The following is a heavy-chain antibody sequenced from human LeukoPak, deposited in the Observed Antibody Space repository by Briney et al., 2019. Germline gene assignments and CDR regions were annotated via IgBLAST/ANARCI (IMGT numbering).Heavy chain of an antibody. Sequence: KPSETLSLTCSVSGDSIRSSSYYWGWIRQPPGKGLEWIGSIYYSGSTYYNPSLKNRATISVDTSKNQLSLKLTSVTAADTAVFYCASTRRSGIYLEAFDIWGQGTMVTISS. CDR1: GDSIRSSSYY. J-gene: IGHJ3*02. CDR2: IYYSGST. V-gene: IGHV4-39*01. CDR3: ASTRRSGIYLEAFDI. D-gene: IGHD1-26*01.